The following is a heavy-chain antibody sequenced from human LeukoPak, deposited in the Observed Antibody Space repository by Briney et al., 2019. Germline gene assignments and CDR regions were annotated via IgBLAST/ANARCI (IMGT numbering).Heavy chain of an antibody. CDR3: ARARGPIVLMVLSNSNYYYYMDV. D-gene: IGHD2-8*01. CDR1: GYTFTSYG. V-gene: IGHV1-18*01. CDR2: ISAYNGNT. J-gene: IGHJ6*03. Sequence: RASVKVSCKASGYTFTSYGISWVRQAPGQGLEWMGWISAYNGNTNYAQKLQGRVTMTTDTSTSTAYMELRSLRSDDTAVYYCARARGPIVLMVLSNSNYYYYMDVWGKGTTVTVSS.